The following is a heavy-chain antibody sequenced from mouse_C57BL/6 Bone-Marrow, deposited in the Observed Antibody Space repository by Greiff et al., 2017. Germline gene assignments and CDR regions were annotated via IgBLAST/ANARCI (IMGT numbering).Heavy chain of an antibody. CDR3: ARPHYGNGYYFDY. CDR2: ISSGSSTI. D-gene: IGHD1-1*01. CDR1: GFTFSDYG. J-gene: IGHJ2*01. V-gene: IGHV5-17*01. Sequence: EVQLVESGGGLVKPGGSLKLSCAASGFTFSDYGMHWVRQAPEKGLEWVAYISSGSSTIYYADTVKGRFTISRDNAKNTLFLQMTSLRSEDTAMYYCARPHYGNGYYFDYGGQGTTLTVSS.